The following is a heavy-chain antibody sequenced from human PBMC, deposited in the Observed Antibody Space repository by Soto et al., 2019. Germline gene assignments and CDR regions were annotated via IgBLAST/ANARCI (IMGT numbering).Heavy chain of an antibody. D-gene: IGHD6-19*01. V-gene: IGHV5-51*01. CDR3: ARGIVAGYYYYYGMDV. CDR2: IYPGDSDT. J-gene: IGHJ6*02. Sequence: PGESLKISCKGSGYSFTSYWIGWVRQMPGKGLEWMGIIYPGDSDTRYSPSFQGQVAISADKSISTAYLQWSSLKASDTAMYYCARGIVAGYYYYYGMDVWGQGTTVTVSS. CDR1: GYSFTSYW.